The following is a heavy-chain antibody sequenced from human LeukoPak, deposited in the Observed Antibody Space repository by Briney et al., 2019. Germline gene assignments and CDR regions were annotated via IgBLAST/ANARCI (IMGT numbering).Heavy chain of an antibody. Sequence: PAETLSLTCTVAGDSISKYYCTSIRQPPGNGREWMGYIDDDGSTNSSPSLKSRVTISADTSKNQFSLRLSSVTAADTAAYYCASRLYTSGCGMDVCGKGTTVTVSS. CDR3: ASRLYTSGCGMDV. D-gene: IGHD6-25*01. V-gene: IGHV4-59*01. CDR1: GDSISKYY. J-gene: IGHJ6*04. CDR2: IDDDGST.